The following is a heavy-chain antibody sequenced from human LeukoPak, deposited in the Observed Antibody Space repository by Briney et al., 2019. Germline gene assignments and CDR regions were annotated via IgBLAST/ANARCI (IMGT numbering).Heavy chain of an antibody. D-gene: IGHD3-10*01. J-gene: IGHJ6*04. CDR2: IKQDGSER. CDR1: CFTFSSYW. V-gene: IGHV3-7*01. CDR3: ARGGVDV. Sequence: ASLLLSCAASCFTFSSYWMSWVRQAPGKGLEWVANIKQDGSERYYVASVKGRFTISRDNAKNSLYLQMNSLRAEDTAVYYCARGGVDVWGKGTTVTISS.